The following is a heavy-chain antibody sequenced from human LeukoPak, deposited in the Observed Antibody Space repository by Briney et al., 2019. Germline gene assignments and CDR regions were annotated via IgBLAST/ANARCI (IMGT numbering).Heavy chain of an antibody. V-gene: IGHV4-59*08. CDR2: IYYSGST. CDR1: GGSISRYY. D-gene: IGHD3-10*01. J-gene: IGHJ3*02. Sequence: SETLSLTCTVSGGSISRYYWSWIRQPPGKGLEWIGTIYYSGSTYYNPSLKSRVTISVDTSKNQFSLKLSSVTAADTAVYYCARHDASGIDAFDIWGQGTMVTVSS. CDR3: ARHDASGIDAFDI.